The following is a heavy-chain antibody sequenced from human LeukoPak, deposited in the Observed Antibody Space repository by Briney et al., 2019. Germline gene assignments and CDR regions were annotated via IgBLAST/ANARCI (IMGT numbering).Heavy chain of an antibody. V-gene: IGHV3-33*01. D-gene: IGHD3-22*01. CDR3: ARDTTRDFYDSSGYYHGHLDY. CDR2: IWYDGSNK. J-gene: IGHJ4*02. CDR1: GFTFSNYG. Sequence: GGSLRLSCAASGFTFSNYGMHWVRQAPGKGLEWVALIWYDGSNKYQADSVKGRFTISRDNSKNTLYLQMNSLRAEDTAVYYCARDTTRDFYDSSGYYHGHLDYWGQGTLVTVSS.